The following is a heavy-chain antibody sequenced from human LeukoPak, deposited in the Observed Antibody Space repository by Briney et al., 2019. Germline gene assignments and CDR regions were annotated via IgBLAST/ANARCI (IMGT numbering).Heavy chain of an antibody. J-gene: IGHJ5*02. CDR3: ARGIAAAGTWWFDP. CDR1: GFTVSSNY. D-gene: IGHD6-13*01. V-gene: IGHV3-53*01. CDR2: IYSGGST. Sequence: GGSLRLSCAASGFTVSSNYMSWVRQAPGKGLEWVSVIYSGGSTYYADSVKGRFTISRDNSKNTLYLQMNSLRAEDTAVYYCARGIAAAGTWWFDPWGQGTLVTVSS.